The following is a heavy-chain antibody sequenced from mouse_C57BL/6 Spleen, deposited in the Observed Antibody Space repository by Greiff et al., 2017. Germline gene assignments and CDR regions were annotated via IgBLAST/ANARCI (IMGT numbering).Heavy chain of an antibody. CDR2: IWRGGST. CDR3: ASSQGYYYAMDY. V-gene: IGHV2-2*01. CDR1: GFSLTSYG. J-gene: IGHJ4*01. Sequence: VKLMESGPGLVQPSQSLSITCTVSGFSLTSYGVHWVRQSPGKGLEWLGVIWRGGSTDYNAAFISRLSISKDNSNSQVFFKMNSLQADDTAIYYCASSQGYYYAMDYWGQGTSVTVSS. D-gene: IGHD3-2*02.